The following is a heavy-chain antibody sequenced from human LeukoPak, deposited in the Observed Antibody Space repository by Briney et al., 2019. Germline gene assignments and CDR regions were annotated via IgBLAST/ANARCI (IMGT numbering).Heavy chain of an antibody. Sequence: ASVKVSCEASGYTFTGYYMHWVRQAPGQGLEWMGWINPNSGGTNYAQKFQGRVTMTRDTYISTAYMELSRLRSDDTAVYYCARGGYSYGWGHNWFDPWGQGTLVTVSS. CDR1: GYTFTGYY. V-gene: IGHV1-2*02. CDR3: ARGGYSYGWGHNWFDP. D-gene: IGHD5-18*01. J-gene: IGHJ5*02. CDR2: INPNSGGT.